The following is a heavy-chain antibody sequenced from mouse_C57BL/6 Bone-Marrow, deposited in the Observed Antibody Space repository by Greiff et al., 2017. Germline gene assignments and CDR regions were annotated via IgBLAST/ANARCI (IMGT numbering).Heavy chain of an antibody. V-gene: IGHV1-81*01. CDR1: GYTFTSYG. Sequence: QVQLQQSGAELARPGASVKLSCKASGYTFTSYGMSWVKQRPGQGLEWIGEIYPRCGNTYYNEKFKGKATLTADKSSSTAYMELRSLTSEDSAVYFCARSTVVVPDYWGQGTTLTVSS. J-gene: IGHJ2*01. CDR3: ARSTVVVPDY. D-gene: IGHD1-1*01. CDR2: IYPRCGNT.